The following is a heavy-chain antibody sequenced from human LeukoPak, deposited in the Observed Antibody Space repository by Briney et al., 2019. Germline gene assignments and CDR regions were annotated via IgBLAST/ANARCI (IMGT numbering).Heavy chain of an antibody. Sequence: GGCLRLSFAAHALTLLSSGVASGRQAPGKGLEWVAVIWYDGSNKYYADSVKGRFAISRDNSKNTQYLQMNSLRAEDTSVYYCASGGSSYVFNYWGQGTLVTVSS. V-gene: IGHV3-33*01. CDR3: ASGGSSYVFNY. CDR2: IWYDGSNK. J-gene: IGHJ4*02. CDR1: ALTLLSSG. D-gene: IGHD2-15*01.